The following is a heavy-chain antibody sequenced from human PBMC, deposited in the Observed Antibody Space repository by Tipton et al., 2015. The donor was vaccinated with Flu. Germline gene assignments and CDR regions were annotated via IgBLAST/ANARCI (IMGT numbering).Heavy chain of an antibody. Sequence: LRLSCTVSGGSISSYYWSWIRQPAGKGLEWIGRIHPSGSTNYNPSLKSRVTMSLDTSKNQFSLKMNSVTAADTAVYYCAGVMVPATGGAFDVWGQGTRVTVSS. V-gene: IGHV4-4*07. CDR1: GGSISSYY. J-gene: IGHJ3*01. D-gene: IGHD2-2*01. CDR2: IHPSGST. CDR3: AGVMVPATGGAFDV.